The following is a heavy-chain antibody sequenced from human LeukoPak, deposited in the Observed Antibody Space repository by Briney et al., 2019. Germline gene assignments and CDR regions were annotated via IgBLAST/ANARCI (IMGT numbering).Heavy chain of an antibody. Sequence: GRSLKLSCAPPGHTFSNHATTWVHQAPGKGLHLVGRIKSKTDGGTTDYTAPEKGRFTISRDDSKNTLYLQMNSLTSEDTAVYYCPTIRGYTSSWPFDYWGQGVMVTVSS. D-gene: IGHD6-13*01. CDR2: IKSKTDGGTT. J-gene: IGHJ4*02. CDR3: PTIRGYTSSWPFDY. V-gene: IGHV3-15*01. CDR1: GHTFSNHA.